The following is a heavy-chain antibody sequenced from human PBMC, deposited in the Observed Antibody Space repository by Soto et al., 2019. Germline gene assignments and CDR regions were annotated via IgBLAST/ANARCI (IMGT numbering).Heavy chain of an antibody. D-gene: IGHD5-12*01. CDR3: AKDDRSSGYDY. J-gene: IGHJ4*02. Sequence: GGSLRLSCAASGFTFSSYGMHWVRQAPGKGLEWVAVISYDGSNKYYADSVKGRFTISRDNSKNTLYLQMNSLRAEDTAVYYCAKDDRSSGYDYWGQGTLVTVSS. V-gene: IGHV3-30*18. CDR1: GFTFSSYG. CDR2: ISYDGSNK.